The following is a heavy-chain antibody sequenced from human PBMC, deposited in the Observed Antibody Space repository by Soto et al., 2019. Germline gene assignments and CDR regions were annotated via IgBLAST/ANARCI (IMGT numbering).Heavy chain of an antibody. V-gene: IGHV3-23*01. CDR2: ISGSGGST. Sequence: EVQLLESGGGLVQPGGSLRLSCAASGFTFSSYAMSWVRQAPGKGLEWVSAISGSGGSTYYADSVKGRFTISRDNSKNTLYLQMNSLRAEDTAVYYCAREREYYYDSSGYVGDAFDIWGQGTMVTVSS. J-gene: IGHJ3*02. CDR1: GFTFSSYA. D-gene: IGHD3-22*01. CDR3: AREREYYYDSSGYVGDAFDI.